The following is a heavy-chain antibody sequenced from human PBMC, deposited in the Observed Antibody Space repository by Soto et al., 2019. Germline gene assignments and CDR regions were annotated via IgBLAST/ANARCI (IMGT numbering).Heavy chain of an antibody. D-gene: IGHD2-15*01. CDR1: GFTFSSYA. Sequence: PGGSLRLSCAASGFTFSSYAVHWVRQAPGKGLDWVAVISYDGSNKYYADSVKGRFTISRDNSKNTLYLQMNSLRAEDTAVYYCAREIVVVVAATQEYNWFDPWGQGTLVTVSS. CDR2: ISYDGSNK. V-gene: IGHV3-30-3*01. J-gene: IGHJ5*02. CDR3: AREIVVVVAATQEYNWFDP.